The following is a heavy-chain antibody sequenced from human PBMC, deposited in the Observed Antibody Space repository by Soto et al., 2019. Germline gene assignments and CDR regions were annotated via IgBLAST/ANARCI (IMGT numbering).Heavy chain of an antibody. J-gene: IGHJ3*02. Sequence: GGSLRLSCAASGFTFDDYAMHWVRQAPGKGLEWVSGISWNSGSIGYADSVKGRFTISRDNAKNSLYLQMNSLRAEDTALYYCAKDIMADGGYSSSRGAFDIWGQGTMVTVSS. CDR3: AKDIMADGGYSSSRGAFDI. D-gene: IGHD6-13*01. CDR2: ISWNSGSI. CDR1: GFTFDDYA. V-gene: IGHV3-9*01.